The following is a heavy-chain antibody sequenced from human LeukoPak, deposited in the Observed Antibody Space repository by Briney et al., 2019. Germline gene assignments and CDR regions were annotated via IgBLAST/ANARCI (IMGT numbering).Heavy chain of an antibody. Sequence: SETLSLTCTVSGGSISSSSYYWGWIRQPPGKGLEWIGSIYYSGSTYYNPSLKSRVTISVDTSKNQFSLKLSSVTAADTAVYYCARMNYDFWSGYHPDYWGQGTLVTVSS. CDR3: ARMNYDFWSGYHPDY. CDR2: IYYSGST. J-gene: IGHJ4*02. D-gene: IGHD3-3*01. V-gene: IGHV4-39*07. CDR1: GGSISSSSYY.